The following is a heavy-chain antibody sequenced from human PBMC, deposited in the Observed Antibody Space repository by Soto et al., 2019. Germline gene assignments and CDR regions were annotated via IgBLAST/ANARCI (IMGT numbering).Heavy chain of an antibody. V-gene: IGHV4-34*01. CDR1: GGFFSGYH. J-gene: IGHJ4*02. D-gene: IGHD3-10*01. CDR3: ARSFATLVRRNRSSTPFFDY. Sequence: QVQLQQWGAGLLKPSETLSLTCGVYGGFFSGYHWSWIRQSPGKGLEWIGEINHSGSTNYNPSLKSRLTISVDTSKTQSSLKLRSVTAAATTVYFSARSFATLVRRNRSSTPFFDYGGQGTRVTVSS. CDR2: INHSGST.